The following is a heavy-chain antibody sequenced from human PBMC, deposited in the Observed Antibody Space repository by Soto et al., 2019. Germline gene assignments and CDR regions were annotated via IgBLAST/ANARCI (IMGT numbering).Heavy chain of an antibody. CDR3: ARDPSGSYPEFDY. V-gene: IGHV3-30-3*01. J-gene: IGHJ4*02. Sequence: GGSLSLSCAASGFIFSSYTMHWVRQAPGKGLEWVGVITYDGSNQYYADSVKGRFTISRDNSRNMLFMQMNSLRPDATAVYYCARDPSGSYPEFDYWGQGAMVTVSS. CDR1: GFIFSSYT. CDR2: ITYDGSNQ. D-gene: IGHD1-26*01.